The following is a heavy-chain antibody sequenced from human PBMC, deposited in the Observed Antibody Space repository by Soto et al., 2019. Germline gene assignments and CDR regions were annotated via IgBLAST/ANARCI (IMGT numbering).Heavy chain of an antibody. Sequence: QVQLQESGPGLVKPSETLSLTCTVSGGYIGSYYWSWIRQPPGKGLEWIGYIYYSGSTNYNPSLKSRVTISVDTSKNQFSLKLSSVTAADTAVYYCARRHGGNLDYWGQGTLVTVTS. D-gene: IGHD2-15*01. V-gene: IGHV4-59*08. CDR2: IYYSGST. J-gene: IGHJ4*02. CDR3: ARRHGGNLDY. CDR1: GGYIGSYY.